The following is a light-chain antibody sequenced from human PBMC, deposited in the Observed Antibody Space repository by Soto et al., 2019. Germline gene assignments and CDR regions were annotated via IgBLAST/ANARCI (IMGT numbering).Light chain of an antibody. Sequence: CVLNQAASVSGASREAIPIFCTGNRSDVGDYDYVSWYQQHPGKAPKLIIYDVTNRPSGVSNRFSGSKSGNTASLTISGLQAEDEADYYCGSYTSSTSYVFGSGTKVTVL. V-gene: IGLV2-14*03. J-gene: IGLJ1*01. CDR1: RSDVGDYDY. CDR3: GSYTSSTSYV. CDR2: DVT.